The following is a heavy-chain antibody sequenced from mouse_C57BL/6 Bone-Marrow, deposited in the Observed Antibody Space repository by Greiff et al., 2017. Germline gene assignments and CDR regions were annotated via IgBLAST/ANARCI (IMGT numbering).Heavy chain of an antibody. D-gene: IGHD2-4*01. CDR1: GYTFTSYT. J-gene: IGHJ4*01. CDR2: INPSSGYT. Sequence: QVQLQQSGAELARPGASVKMSCKASGYTFTSYTMHWVKQRPGQGLEWIGYINPSSGYTKYNQKFKDKATLTADKSSSTAYMQLSSLTSEDSAVYYCARWGLRGYAMDYWGQGTSVTVSS. V-gene: IGHV1-4*01. CDR3: ARWGLRGYAMDY.